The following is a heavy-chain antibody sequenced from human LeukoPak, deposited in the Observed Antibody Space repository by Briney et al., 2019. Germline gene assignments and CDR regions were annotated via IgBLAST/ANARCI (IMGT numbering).Heavy chain of an antibody. V-gene: IGHV1-2*02. CDR2: INPNSGGT. J-gene: IGHJ5*02. CDR3: ARVVSLIVVVPAAFALDP. CDR1: GYTFTGCY. D-gene: IGHD2-2*01. Sequence: ASVKVSCKASGYTFTGCYMHWVRQAPGQGLEWMGWINPNSGGTNYAQKFQGRVTMTRDTSISTAYMELSRLRSDDTAVYYCARVVSLIVVVPAAFALDPWGQGTLVTVSS.